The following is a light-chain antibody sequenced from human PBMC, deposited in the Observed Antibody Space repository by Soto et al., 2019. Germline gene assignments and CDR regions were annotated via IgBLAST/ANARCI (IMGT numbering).Light chain of an antibody. CDR1: QSVSSF. V-gene: IGKV3-11*01. CDR3: QQRSNWPLT. J-gene: IGKJ4*01. Sequence: EIVLTQSPATLSLSPGERDTLSCRDSQSVSSFLAWYQHKPGQAPRLLISDAYNRATGIPARFSGSGSWTDFTLTISSLEPEDFAVYYCQQRSNWPLTFGGGTKVEIK. CDR2: DAY.